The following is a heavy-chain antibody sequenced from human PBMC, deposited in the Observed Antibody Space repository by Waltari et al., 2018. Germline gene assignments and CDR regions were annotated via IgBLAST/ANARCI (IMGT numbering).Heavy chain of an antibody. D-gene: IGHD3-10*01. Sequence: QLQLQESGPGLVKPSETLSLTCTVSGGPISSSSYYWGWIRPPPGKGLEWIGSIYYSGSTYYNPSLKSRVTISVDTSKNQFSLKLSSVTAADTAVYYCARALLLHAFDIWGQGTMVTVSS. V-gene: IGHV4-39*07. CDR1: GGPISSSSYY. CDR3: ARALLLHAFDI. J-gene: IGHJ3*02. CDR2: IYYSGST.